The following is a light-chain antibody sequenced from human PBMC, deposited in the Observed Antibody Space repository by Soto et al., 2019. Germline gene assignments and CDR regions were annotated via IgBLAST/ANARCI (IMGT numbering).Light chain of an antibody. J-gene: IGKJ1*01. CDR1: QSVGRN. Sequence: EIVLTQSPATLSLSPGERATLSCRASQSVGRNYLAWFQQKPGQAPRLLIYDASNRATGIPARFSGSGSGTDFTLTISSLEPEDFAVYYCQQRSNWPPTWTFGQGTKVDIK. CDR3: QQRSNWPPTWT. V-gene: IGKV3-11*01. CDR2: DAS.